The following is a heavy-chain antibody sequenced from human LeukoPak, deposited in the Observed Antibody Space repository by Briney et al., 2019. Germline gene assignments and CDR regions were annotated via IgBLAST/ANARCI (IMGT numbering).Heavy chain of an antibody. CDR2: IYYSGST. CDR1: GGSISSYY. V-gene: IGHV4-59*01. Sequence: SETLSLTCTVPGGSISSYYWSWIRQPPGKGLEWIGYIYYSGSTNYNPSLKSRVTISVDTSKNQFSLKLSSVTAADTAVYYCARGPYGSGYYFDYWGQGTLVTVSS. CDR3: ARGPYGSGYYFDY. D-gene: IGHD3-10*01. J-gene: IGHJ4*02.